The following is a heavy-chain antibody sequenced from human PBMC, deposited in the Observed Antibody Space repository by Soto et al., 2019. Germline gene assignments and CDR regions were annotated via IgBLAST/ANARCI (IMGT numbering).Heavy chain of an antibody. CDR2: IIPIFGTA. J-gene: IGHJ4*02. CDR1: GGTFSSYA. Sequence: ASVKVSCKASGGTFSSYAISWVRQAPGQGLEWMGGIIPIFGTANYAQKFQGRVTITADESTSTAYMELSSLRSEDTAVYYCATPTPLRGAMITNINFDFWGQGTPGTVSS. CDR3: ATPTPLRGAMITNINFDF. D-gene: IGHD3-10*01. V-gene: IGHV1-69*13.